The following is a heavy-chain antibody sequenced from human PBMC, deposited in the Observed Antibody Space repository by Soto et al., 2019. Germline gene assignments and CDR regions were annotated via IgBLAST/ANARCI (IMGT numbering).Heavy chain of an antibody. CDR2: INPHGGST. J-gene: IGHJ5*02. CDR1: GYTLTELS. D-gene: IGHD3-3*01. Sequence: ASVKVSCKVSGYTLTELSMHWVRLAPGQGLEWMGAINPHGGSTKYAQKFQGRITMTRDTSRSTVYMELGSLRSDDTAIYYCARSSGGNFGIIIEGSNWFDPWGQGTLVTVSS. V-gene: IGHV1-46*01. CDR3: ARSSGGNFGIIIEGSNWFDP.